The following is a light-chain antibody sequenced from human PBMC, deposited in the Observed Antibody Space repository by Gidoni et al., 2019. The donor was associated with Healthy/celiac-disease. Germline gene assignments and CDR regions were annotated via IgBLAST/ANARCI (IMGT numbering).Light chain of an antibody. CDR2: AAS. Sequence: DIQMTQAPSSLSASVGDRVTITCRASQSISSYLNWYQQKPGKAPKLLIYAASSLQSGVPSRFSGSGSGTAFTLPISSLQPEAFATYSCQQSYSTPPTFGGGTKVEIK. V-gene: IGKV1-39*01. CDR1: QSISSY. J-gene: IGKJ4*01. CDR3: QQSYSTPPT.